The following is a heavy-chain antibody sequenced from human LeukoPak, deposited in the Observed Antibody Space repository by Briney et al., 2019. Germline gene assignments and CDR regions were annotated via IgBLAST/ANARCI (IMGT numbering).Heavy chain of an antibody. Sequence: PGGSLRLSCAASEFPVSSNYMTWVRQAPGKGLEWVSVIYSGGSTYYADSVKGRFTISRDNSKNTLYLQMNSLRAEDTAVYYCARGLGGDYRYYFDYWGQGTLVTVSS. D-gene: IGHD4-11*01. V-gene: IGHV3-66*01. CDR3: ARGLGGDYRYYFDY. CDR2: IYSGGST. CDR1: EFPVSSNY. J-gene: IGHJ4*02.